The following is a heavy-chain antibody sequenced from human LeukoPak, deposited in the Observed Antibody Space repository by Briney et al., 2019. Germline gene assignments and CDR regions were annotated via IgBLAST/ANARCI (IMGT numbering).Heavy chain of an antibody. V-gene: IGHV3-30*02. Sequence: GGSLRLSCAASGFTFSSYAMSWVRQAPGEGLEWVAFIRYDGSNKYYADSVKGRFTISRDNSKNTLYLQMNSLRAEDTAVYYCAKGSLEPYCSSTSCPLDYWGQGTLVTVSS. J-gene: IGHJ4*02. CDR2: IRYDGSNK. CDR3: AKGSLEPYCSSTSCPLDY. CDR1: GFTFSSYA. D-gene: IGHD2-2*01.